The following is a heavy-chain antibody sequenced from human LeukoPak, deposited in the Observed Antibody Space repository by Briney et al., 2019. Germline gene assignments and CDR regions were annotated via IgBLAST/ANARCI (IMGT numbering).Heavy chain of an antibody. J-gene: IGHJ4*02. Sequence: ASVKVSCKASGYTFTNSGISWVRQAPGQGLEWMGWISTYNDNTHHAQKLQGRVTMTTDTSTSTVYMELKSLRSDDTAVYYCARIQSRIIAARPGNPAFDYWGRGTLVTVSS. CDR1: GYTFTNSG. V-gene: IGHV1-18*01. D-gene: IGHD6-6*01. CDR2: ISTYNDNT. CDR3: ARIQSRIIAARPGNPAFDY.